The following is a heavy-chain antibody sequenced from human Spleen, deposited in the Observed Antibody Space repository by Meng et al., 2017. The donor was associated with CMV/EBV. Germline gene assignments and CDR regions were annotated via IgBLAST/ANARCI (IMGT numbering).Heavy chain of an antibody. CDR3: AKKGMAASNYFDY. J-gene: IGHJ4*02. CDR2: IGTAGDT. V-gene: IGHV3-13*03. D-gene: IGHD6-13*01. Sequence: GESLKISCAACGFTFSSYDMHWVRQATGKGLEWVSAIGTAGDTYYPGSVKGQFTISRDNSKNMLYLHMNTLRGVDTAVYYCAKKGMAASNYFDYWGQGTLVTVSS. CDR1: GFTFSSYD.